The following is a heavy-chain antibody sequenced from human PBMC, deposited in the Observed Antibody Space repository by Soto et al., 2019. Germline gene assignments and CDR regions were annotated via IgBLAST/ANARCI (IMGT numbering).Heavy chain of an antibody. CDR2: INAGNGNT. V-gene: IGHV1-3*01. D-gene: IGHD3-3*01. Sequence: ASVKVSCKASGYTFSNHAIYWVRQAPGQRLEWMGWINAGNGNTKYSQNFQGRVTITRDTSASTVYMELGSLTSEDTSVYYCASGYYDFWSGHYTGYYGMDIWGQGTTVTVS. CDR3: ASGYYDFWSGHYTGYYGMDI. J-gene: IGHJ6*02. CDR1: GYTFSNHA.